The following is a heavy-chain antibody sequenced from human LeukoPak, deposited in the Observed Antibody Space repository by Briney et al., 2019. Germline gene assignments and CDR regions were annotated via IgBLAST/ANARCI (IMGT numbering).Heavy chain of an antibody. CDR3: ARGGIRGALFDY. D-gene: IGHD6-13*01. CDR1: GGSITSYY. V-gene: IGHV4-59*08. J-gene: IGHJ4*02. Sequence: SETLSLTCTVSGGSITSYYWSWIRQPPGKGLEWIGYIYYSGSTNYNPSLKSRVTVSVDTSKNQFSLKLSSVTAADTAVYYCARGGIRGALFDYWGQGTLVTVSS. CDR2: IYYSGST.